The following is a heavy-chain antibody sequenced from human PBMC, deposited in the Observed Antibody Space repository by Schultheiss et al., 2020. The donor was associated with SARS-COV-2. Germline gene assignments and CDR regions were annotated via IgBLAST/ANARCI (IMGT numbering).Heavy chain of an antibody. Sequence: GGSLRLSCAASGFTVSSNYMSWVRQAPGKGLEWVSYISSSGSTYYADSVKGRFTISRDNAKNSLYLQVNSLRAEDTAVYYCARDLLGNYYYGMDVWGQGTTVTVSS. CDR1: GFTVSSNY. CDR2: ISSSGST. D-gene: IGHD7-27*01. J-gene: IGHJ6*02. CDR3: ARDLLGNYYYGMDV. V-gene: IGHV3-53*01.